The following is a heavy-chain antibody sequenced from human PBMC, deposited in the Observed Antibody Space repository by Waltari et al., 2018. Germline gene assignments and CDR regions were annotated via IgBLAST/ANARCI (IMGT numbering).Heavy chain of an antibody. Sequence: QVQLVQSGAEVKKPGASVKVSCKASGYTFTGYYMHWVRQAPGQGLEWMGRINPNSGGTNYAQKFQGRVTMTEDTSTDTAYMELSSLRSEDTAVYYCATTQSRIGLGYWGQGTLVTVSS. CDR2: INPNSGGT. D-gene: IGHD1-26*01. CDR1: GYTFTGYY. J-gene: IGHJ4*02. CDR3: ATTQSRIGLGY. V-gene: IGHV1-2*06.